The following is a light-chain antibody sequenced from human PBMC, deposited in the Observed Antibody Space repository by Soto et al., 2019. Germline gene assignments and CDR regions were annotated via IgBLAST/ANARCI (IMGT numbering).Light chain of an antibody. CDR2: GAS. V-gene: IGKV3-20*01. J-gene: IGKJ4*01. CDR1: QSVGRNY. CDR3: QQYADSPLT. Sequence: EIVLTQSPGALSVSPGERATLSCRASQSVGRNYLAWYQQKPGQAPRLLIYGASSRATGIPDRFSGSGSGTAFNFTISRLEPEDFAVYYCQQYADSPLTFGGGTKVE.